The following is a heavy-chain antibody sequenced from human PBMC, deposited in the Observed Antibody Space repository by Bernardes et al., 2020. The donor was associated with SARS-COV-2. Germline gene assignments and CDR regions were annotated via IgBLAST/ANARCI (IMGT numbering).Heavy chain of an antibody. D-gene: IGHD7-27*01. Sequence: SETLSLTCTVSGASISSGDSYWSWIRQPPGKGLEWIGYIYYSGSAYYNPSLKSLVIISVDTSKNQFSLKLSSVTAADTAVYYCAMGMGWFDPWGQGTLVTVSS. CDR1: GASISSGDSY. V-gene: IGHV4-30-4*01. CDR2: IYYSGSA. CDR3: AMGMGWFDP. J-gene: IGHJ5*02.